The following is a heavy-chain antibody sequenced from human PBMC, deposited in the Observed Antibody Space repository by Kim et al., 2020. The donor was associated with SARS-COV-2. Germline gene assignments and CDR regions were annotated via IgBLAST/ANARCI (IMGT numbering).Heavy chain of an antibody. Sequence: GGSLRLSCAASGFTFSSYAMSWVRQAPRKGLEWVSTISGSGGSTYYADSVKGRFTISRDNTKNTLYLQMNSLRAEDTDVYYCAKDYGDGAYGLDYWGQGTLVTVSA. CDR1: GFTFSSYA. D-gene: IGHD4-17*01. CDR3: AKDYGDGAYGLDY. V-gene: IGHV3-23*01. CDR2: ISGSGGST. J-gene: IGHJ4*02.